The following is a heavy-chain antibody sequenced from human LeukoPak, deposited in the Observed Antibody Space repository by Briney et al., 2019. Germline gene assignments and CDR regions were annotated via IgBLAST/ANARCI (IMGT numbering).Heavy chain of an antibody. CDR2: ISYDGSNK. V-gene: IGHV3-30*04. CDR1: GFTFSSYA. D-gene: IGHD2-2*01. CDR3: ARENIVVVPAAMGVDYYYMDV. J-gene: IGHJ6*03. Sequence: PGRSLRLSCAASGFTFSSYAMHWVRQAPGKGLEWVAVISYDGSNKYYADSVKGRFTISRDNSKNTLCLQMNSLRAEDTAVYYCARENIVVVPAAMGVDYYYMDVWGKGTTVTVSS.